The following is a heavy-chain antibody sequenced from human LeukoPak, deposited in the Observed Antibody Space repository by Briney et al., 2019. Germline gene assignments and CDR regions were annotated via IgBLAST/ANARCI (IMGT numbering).Heavy chain of an antibody. CDR3: ARGQNHDF. Sequence: GGSLRLSCAASGFTFSSYGMHWVRQAPGKGLEWVSVIYSGGSTYYADSVKGRFTISRDNSKNTLYLQMNSLRAEDTAVYYCARGQNHDFWGQGTLVTVSS. CDR2: IYSGGST. J-gene: IGHJ4*02. CDR1: GFTFSSYG. V-gene: IGHV3-NL1*01. D-gene: IGHD3-3*01.